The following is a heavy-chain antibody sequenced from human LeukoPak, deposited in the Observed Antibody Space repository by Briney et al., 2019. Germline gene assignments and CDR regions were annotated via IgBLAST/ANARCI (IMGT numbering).Heavy chain of an antibody. D-gene: IGHD3-9*01. V-gene: IGHV1-69*05. CDR3: ASSYFDWLRPNYYYYYYMDV. CDR2: IIPIFGTA. J-gene: IGHJ6*03. Sequence: SVKVSCKASGGTFSSYAIRWVRQAPGQGLEWMGGIIPIFGTANYAQKFQGRVTITTDESTSTAYMELSSLRSEDTAVYYCASSYFDWLRPNYYYYYYMDVWGKGTTVTVSS. CDR1: GGTFSSYA.